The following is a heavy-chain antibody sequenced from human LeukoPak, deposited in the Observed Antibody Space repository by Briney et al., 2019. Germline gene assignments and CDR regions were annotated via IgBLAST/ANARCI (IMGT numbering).Heavy chain of an antibody. CDR1: GFTFSSYW. CDR3: AREDGSGWRYYFDY. J-gene: IGHJ4*02. CDR2: IKQDGSEK. V-gene: IGHV3-7*05. Sequence: GGSLRLSCAASGFTFSSYWMSWVRQAPGKGLEWVANIKQDGSEKYYVDSVKGRFTISRDNTKNSLYLQMNSLRAEDTAVYYCAREDGSGWRYYFDYWGQGTLVTVSS. D-gene: IGHD6-19*01.